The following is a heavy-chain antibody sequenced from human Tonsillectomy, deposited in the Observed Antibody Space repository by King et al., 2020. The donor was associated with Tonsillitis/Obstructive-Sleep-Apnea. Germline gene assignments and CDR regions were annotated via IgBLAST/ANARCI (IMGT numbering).Heavy chain of an antibody. V-gene: IGHV3-74*01. J-gene: IGHJ4*02. CDR3: VREGPDY. CDR1: GFTFSNYW. CDR2: INSAGSST. Sequence: VQLVEFGGGLVQPGGSLRLSCAASGFTFSNYWMHWVRQAPGRGLVWVSGINSAGSSTAYADSVKGRFTISRDNAKNTLHLQMNSLRADETAVYYCVREGPDYWGQGTLVTVSS.